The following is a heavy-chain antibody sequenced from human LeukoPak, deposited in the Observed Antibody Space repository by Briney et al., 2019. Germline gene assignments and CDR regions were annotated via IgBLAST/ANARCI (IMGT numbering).Heavy chain of an antibody. V-gene: IGHV3-53*05. CDR2: IYTDGST. CDR3: TDAVAG. Sequence: GGSLRLSCAASGFSVGNNYVTWVRQPPGKGLEWVSVIYTDGSTYYADSVKGRFIISRDSSKNTLYLQMNSLRAENTAVYYCTDAVAGWGQGTLVTVSS. J-gene: IGHJ4*02. CDR1: GFSVGNNY. D-gene: IGHD4-23*01.